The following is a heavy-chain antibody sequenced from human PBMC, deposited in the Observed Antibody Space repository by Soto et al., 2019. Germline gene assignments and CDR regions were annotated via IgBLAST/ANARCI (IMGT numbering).Heavy chain of an antibody. CDR3: ARPDEGGYSSNHHYYYALDV. D-gene: IGHD3-22*01. V-gene: IGHV1-24*01. Sequence: ASVKVSCKVSGYTLTELSMHWVRQAPGKGLEWMGGFGPEDGETIYAQKFQGRVTMTEDTSTDTAYMELSSLGSDDTAVYYCARPDEGGYSSNHHYYYALDVWGQGTTVTVSS. J-gene: IGHJ6*02. CDR1: GYTLTELS. CDR2: FGPEDGET.